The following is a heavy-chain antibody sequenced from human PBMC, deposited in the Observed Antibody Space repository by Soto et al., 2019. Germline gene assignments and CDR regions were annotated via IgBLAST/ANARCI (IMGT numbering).Heavy chain of an antibody. J-gene: IGHJ4*02. Sequence: QVQLQQWGAGLLQASETLSLKCAVYGGSFSGCFWSWVRQSPGKGLEWIGEVDHSGDTKYTPSLKSRVTISEDTSKNQFSLKVRSVTAADTAAYYCARRTVTGWFFDSWGQGTLVKVSS. CDR2: VDHSGDT. CDR3: ARRTVTGWFFDS. V-gene: IGHV4-34*01. CDR1: GGSFSGCF. D-gene: IGHD6-19*01.